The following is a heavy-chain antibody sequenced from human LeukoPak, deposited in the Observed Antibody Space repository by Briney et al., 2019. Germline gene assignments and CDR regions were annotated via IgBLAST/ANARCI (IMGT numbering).Heavy chain of an antibody. CDR2: ISSSSTYI. V-gene: IGHV3-21*01. CDR3: AKDTTTRIAAAGRFDY. D-gene: IGHD6-13*01. J-gene: IGHJ4*02. Sequence: PGGSLRLSCAASGFTFSSYSMNWVRQAPGKGLEWVSSISSSSTYIYYADSLKGRFTISRDNAKNSLYLQMNSLRAEDTAVYYCAKDTTTRIAAAGRFDYWGQGTLVTVSS. CDR1: GFTFSSYS.